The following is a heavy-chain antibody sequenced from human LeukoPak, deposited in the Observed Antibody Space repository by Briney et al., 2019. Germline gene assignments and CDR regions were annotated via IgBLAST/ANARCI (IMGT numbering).Heavy chain of an antibody. Sequence: SETLSLTCTVSGGSISSYYWSWIRQPAGKGLEWIGRIYTSGSTNYNPSLKSRVTMSVDTSKNQFSLKLSSVTAADTAVYYCARSGVGIVVVPAAKAYYFDYWGQGTLVTVSS. V-gene: IGHV4-4*07. CDR2: IYTSGST. J-gene: IGHJ4*02. CDR3: ARSGVGIVVVPAAKAYYFDY. D-gene: IGHD2-2*01. CDR1: GGSISSYY.